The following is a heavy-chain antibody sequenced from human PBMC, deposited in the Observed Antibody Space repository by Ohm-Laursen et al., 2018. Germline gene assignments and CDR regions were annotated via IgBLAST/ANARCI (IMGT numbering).Heavy chain of an antibody. Sequence: SSVKVSCKASGGTFSSYAISWVRQAPGQGLEWMGGIIPIFGTANYAQKFQGRVTITADESTSTAYMELSSLRSEDTAVYYCARDRAVYYDSSGSDRARGDAFDIWGQGTMVTVSS. D-gene: IGHD3-22*01. CDR3: ARDRAVYYDSSGSDRARGDAFDI. CDR2: IIPIFGTA. CDR1: GGTFSSYA. J-gene: IGHJ3*02. V-gene: IGHV1-69*01.